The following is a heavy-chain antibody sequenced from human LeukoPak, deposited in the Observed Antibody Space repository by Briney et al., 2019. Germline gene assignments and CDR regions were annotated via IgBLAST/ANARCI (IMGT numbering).Heavy chain of an antibody. CDR3: ATGLD. D-gene: IGHD2-21*01. V-gene: IGHV3-7*01. J-gene: IGHJ4*02. CDR1: GITYTIYW. Sequence: GGSLRLSCTASGITYTIYWLNWVRQAPGKGLEWVANIKLDGSDKYYVDSVKGRFTISRDNAKASLYLQMNSLRVEDTAIYYCATGLDLGQGTLVTVSS. CDR2: IKLDGSDK.